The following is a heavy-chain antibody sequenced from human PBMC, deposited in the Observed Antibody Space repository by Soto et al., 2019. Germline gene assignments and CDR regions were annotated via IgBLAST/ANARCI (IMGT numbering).Heavy chain of an antibody. CDR3: ARTTNYYDSSGYYKVNDY. V-gene: IGHV3-7*05. Sequence: PLGVLRLSCAASGFTFSSYWMSWVRQAPGKGLEWVANIKQDGSEKYYVDSVKGRFTISRDNAKNSLYLQMNSLRAEDTAVYYCARTTNYYDSSGYYKVNDYWGQGTLVTVSS. CDR1: GFTFSSYW. D-gene: IGHD3-22*01. J-gene: IGHJ4*02. CDR2: IKQDGSEK.